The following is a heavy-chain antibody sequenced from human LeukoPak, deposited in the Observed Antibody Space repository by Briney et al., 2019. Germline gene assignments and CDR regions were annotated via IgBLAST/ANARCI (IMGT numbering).Heavy chain of an antibody. CDR1: GFSFSDYS. D-gene: IGHD3-10*01. CDR3: ARTRGSHYFDY. Sequence: GGSLRLSCAASGFSFSDYSMNWVRQAPGKGLEWVSYISGGSSKIYYADSVKGRFIISRDNVKSALYLQMNSLRAEDTAVYYCARTRGSHYFDYWGQGTLVTVSS. J-gene: IGHJ4*02. V-gene: IGHV3-48*01. CDR2: ISGGSSKI.